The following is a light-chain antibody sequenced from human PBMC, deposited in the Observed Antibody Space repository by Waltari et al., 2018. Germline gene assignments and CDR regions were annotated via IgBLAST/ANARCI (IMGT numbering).Light chain of an antibody. CDR1: EFISNY. Sequence: IVLTQSPATLSLSPGERATLSCRASEFISNYLAWYQQKPGQAPRLLIFDASDRAIGVPARFSASGSGTDFTLTISSLEPEDFAVYYCQQCKNWREFSFGPGTKVEIK. CDR3: QQCKNWREFS. J-gene: IGKJ3*01. V-gene: IGKV3-11*01. CDR2: DAS.